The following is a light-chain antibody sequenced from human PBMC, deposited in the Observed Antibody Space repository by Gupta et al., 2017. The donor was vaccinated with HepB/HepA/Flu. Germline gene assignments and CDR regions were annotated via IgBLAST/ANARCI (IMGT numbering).Light chain of an antibody. Sequence: DIQLTQSPSTLSASVGDRVTIPCRASQSIIKWLAWYQQKPGKAPKLLIYEASTLEGGVPSRFSGSGAGTDFTLTITSRQPDDFATYYCQQYYAYSPERTFGQGTKVEIK. CDR3: QQYYAYSPERT. CDR1: QSIIKW. J-gene: IGKJ1*01. V-gene: IGKV1-5*03. CDR2: EAS.